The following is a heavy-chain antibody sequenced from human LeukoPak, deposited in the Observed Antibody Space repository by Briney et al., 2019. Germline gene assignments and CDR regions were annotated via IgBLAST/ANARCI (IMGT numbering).Heavy chain of an antibody. CDR1: GFTFSTYA. Sequence: PGGSLRLSCAASGFTFSTYAMSWVRQAPGKGLEWVSGISSSGDRTIYADSVKGRFTISRDNPKNTLYLQVNSRRAEDAAVYYCAKEYSGGWSFDYWGQGTLVTVSS. V-gene: IGHV3-23*01. D-gene: IGHD6-19*01. CDR3: AKEYSGGWSFDY. J-gene: IGHJ4*02. CDR2: ISSSGDRT.